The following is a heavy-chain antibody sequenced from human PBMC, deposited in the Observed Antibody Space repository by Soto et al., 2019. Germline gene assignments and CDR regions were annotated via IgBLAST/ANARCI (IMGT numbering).Heavy chain of an antibody. CDR1: GFTFSSYS. CDR3: ARKLSIAARSDAFDI. CDR2: ISSSSSYI. J-gene: IGHJ3*02. D-gene: IGHD6-6*01. V-gene: IGHV3-21*01. Sequence: EVQLVESGGGLVKPGGSLRLSCAASGFTFSSYSMNWVRQAPGKGLEWVSSISSSSSYIYYADSVKGRFTISRDNAKNSLYLQMNSLRAEDTAVYYSARKLSIAARSDAFDIWGQGTMVTVSS.